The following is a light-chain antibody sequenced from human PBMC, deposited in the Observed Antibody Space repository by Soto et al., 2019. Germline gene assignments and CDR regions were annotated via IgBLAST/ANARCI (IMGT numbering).Light chain of an antibody. Sequence: DIQMTQSPSSLSASVGDTVTITCRSSQDVGRWLSWYQQKPGKAPKILIFAASSLQSGVPSRFSGSGSGTDFTLTITSLQSEDFATYYCQHAKSFPVTFGQGTLLEIK. CDR1: QDVGRW. CDR2: AAS. J-gene: IGKJ5*01. V-gene: IGKV1D-12*01. CDR3: QHAKSFPVT.